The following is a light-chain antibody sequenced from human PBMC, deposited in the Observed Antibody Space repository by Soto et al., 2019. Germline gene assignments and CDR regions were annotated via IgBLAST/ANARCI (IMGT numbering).Light chain of an antibody. V-gene: IGLV2-14*03. CDR3: SSFTTVNTFVV. J-gene: IGLJ3*02. Sequence: QSVLTQPASVSGFPGQSITISCTGSRSDVGGYNYVSWYQQHPAKAPKMIIYDVTSRPSGVSYRFSGSKSGNTASLTISGLQAEDEADYYCSSFTTVNTFVVFGGGTKVTVL. CDR2: DVT. CDR1: RSDVGGYNY.